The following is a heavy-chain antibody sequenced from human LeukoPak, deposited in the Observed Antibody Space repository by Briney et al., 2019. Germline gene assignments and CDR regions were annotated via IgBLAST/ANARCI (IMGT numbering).Heavy chain of an antibody. V-gene: IGHV3-23*01. D-gene: IGHD1-26*01. CDR3: AKGQYSGSYLGVGAFDI. CDR1: GFTFSSYA. J-gene: IGHJ3*02. Sequence: PGGSLRLSCAASGFTFSSYAMSWVRQAPGKGLEWVSAISGSGGSTYYADSVKGRFTISRDNSKNTLYLQMNSLRAEDTAVYYCAKGQYSGSYLGVGAFDIWGQGTMVTVSS. CDR2: ISGSGGST.